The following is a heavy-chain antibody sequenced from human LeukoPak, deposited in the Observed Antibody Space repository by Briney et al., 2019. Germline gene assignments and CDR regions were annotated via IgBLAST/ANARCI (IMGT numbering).Heavy chain of an antibody. D-gene: IGHD2-15*01. Sequence: GGSLRLSCGASGFTFDDYGMSWVRQAPGWGLEWVSGINWNGGSTGYADSVRGRFTISRDNANNSLHLQMHRLRAEDTALYYCARDPLVGIFGGYCSGGSCDHNWFHPWGQGTLVTVSS. CDR1: GFTFDDYG. CDR2: INWNGGST. CDR3: ARDPLVGIFGGYCSGGSCDHNWFHP. J-gene: IGHJ5*02. V-gene: IGHV3-20*04.